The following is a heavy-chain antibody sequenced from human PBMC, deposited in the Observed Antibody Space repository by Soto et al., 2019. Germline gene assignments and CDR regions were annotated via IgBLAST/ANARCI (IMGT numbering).Heavy chain of an antibody. CDR3: ARGPNPYYFDY. J-gene: IGHJ4*02. CDR2: INAGNGNT. V-gene: IGHV1-3*01. CDR1: GYTFTSYA. Sequence: QVQFVQSGAEVKKPGASVKVSCKASGYTFTSYAMHWVRQAPGQRLEWMGWINAGNGNTKYSQKFQGRVTITRDTSASTAYMELSSLRSEATAVYYCARGPNPYYFDYWGQGTLVTVSS.